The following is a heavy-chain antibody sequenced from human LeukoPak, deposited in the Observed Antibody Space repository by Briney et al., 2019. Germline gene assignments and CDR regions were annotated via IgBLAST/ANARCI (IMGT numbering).Heavy chain of an antibody. V-gene: IGHV4-4*07. J-gene: IGHJ4*02. Sequence: SETLSLTCTVSGGSISSYYGSWIRQPAGKGLEWIGRIYTSGSTNYNPPLKSRVTMSVDTSKNQFSLKLSSVTAADTAVYYCARDTVGATTFDYWGQGTLVTVSS. CDR2: IYTSGST. D-gene: IGHD1-26*01. CDR1: GGSISSYY. CDR3: ARDTVGATTFDY.